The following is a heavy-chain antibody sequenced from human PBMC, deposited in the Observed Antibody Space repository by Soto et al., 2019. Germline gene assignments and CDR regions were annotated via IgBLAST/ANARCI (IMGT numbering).Heavy chain of an antibody. V-gene: IGHV3-33*01. CDR1: GFTFSSYG. CDR2: IWYDGSNK. CDR3: ARGYCSGGSCPYYMDV. Sequence: QPGGSLRLSCAASGFTFSSYGMHWVRQAPGKGLEWVAVIWYDGSNKYYADSVKGRFTISRDNSKNTLYLQMNSLRAEDTAVYYCARGYCSGGSCPYYMDVWGKGTTVTVSS. D-gene: IGHD2-15*01. J-gene: IGHJ6*03.